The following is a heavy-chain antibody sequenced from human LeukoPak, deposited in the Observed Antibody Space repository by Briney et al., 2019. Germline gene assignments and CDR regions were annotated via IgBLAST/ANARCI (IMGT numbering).Heavy chain of an antibody. CDR1: GFTFSSYS. J-gene: IGHJ3*02. D-gene: IGHD3-10*01. CDR2: ISGSGGST. Sequence: GGSLRLSCAASGFTFSSYSMNWVRQAPGKGLEWVSAISGSGGSTYYADSVKGRFTISRDNSKNTLYLQMNSLRAEDTAVYYCAKAYYGSGSYDALDIWGQGTMVTVSS. V-gene: IGHV3-23*01. CDR3: AKAYYGSGSYDALDI.